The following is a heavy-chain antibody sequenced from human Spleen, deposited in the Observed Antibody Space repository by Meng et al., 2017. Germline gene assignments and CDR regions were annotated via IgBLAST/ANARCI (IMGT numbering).Heavy chain of an antibody. D-gene: IGHD5-18*01. V-gene: IGHV3-30*03. J-gene: IGHJ4*02. Sequence: GESLKISCAASGFTFSNAWMTWVRQAPGKGLEWVAVISYDGDNKYYADSVKGRFTISRDNSKNTLFLQMNSLRAEDTAVYSCARDERVRGIQLSAFTSLDCWGQGTLVTVSS. CDR2: ISYDGDNK. CDR1: GFTFSNAW. CDR3: ARDERVRGIQLSAFTSLDC.